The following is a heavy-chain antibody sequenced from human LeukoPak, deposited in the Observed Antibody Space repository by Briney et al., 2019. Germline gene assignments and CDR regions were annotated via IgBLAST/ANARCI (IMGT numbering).Heavy chain of an antibody. CDR2: ISTFNDDT. CDR1: GYTFTSYS. CDR3: ARFLFGVTNYGMDV. V-gene: IGHV1-18*01. J-gene: IGHJ6*02. D-gene: IGHD3-10*01. Sequence: ASVTVSCKASGYTFTSYSITWVRQDPGQGREWMGWISTFNDDTKYPQKFQGRLTMTTDTSTSTAYMELRSLRSDDTAVYYCARFLFGVTNYGMDVWGQGTTVTVSS.